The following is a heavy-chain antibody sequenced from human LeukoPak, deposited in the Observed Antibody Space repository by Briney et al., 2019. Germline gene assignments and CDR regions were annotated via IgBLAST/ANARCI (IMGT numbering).Heavy chain of an antibody. J-gene: IGHJ5*02. D-gene: IGHD4-17*01. Sequence: GGSLRLSCEASGFTFNNFSMHWVRQVPGKGLEWVSYITSRSSFMYYADSVKGRFTISRDNAKNSLYLQMNSLRAEDTAVYYCARAHGVTTWFDPWGQGTQVTISS. V-gene: IGHV3-21*01. CDR1: GFTFNNFS. CDR3: ARAHGVTTWFDP. CDR2: ITSRSSFM.